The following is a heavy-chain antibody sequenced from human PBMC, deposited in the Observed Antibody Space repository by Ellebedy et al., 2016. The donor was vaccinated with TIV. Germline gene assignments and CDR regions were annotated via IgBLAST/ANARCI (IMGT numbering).Heavy chain of an antibody. CDR2: IYYSGST. V-gene: IGHV4-31*01. Sequence: SETLSLTCTVSGGSISSGGYYWSWIRQHPGKGLEWIGYIYYSGSTYYNPSLKSLVTISVDTSKNQFSLKLSSVTAADTAVYYCARWGKGVRMWYFDLWGRGTLVTVSS. CDR3: ARWGKGVRMWYFDL. CDR1: GGSISSGGYY. D-gene: IGHD7-27*01. J-gene: IGHJ2*01.